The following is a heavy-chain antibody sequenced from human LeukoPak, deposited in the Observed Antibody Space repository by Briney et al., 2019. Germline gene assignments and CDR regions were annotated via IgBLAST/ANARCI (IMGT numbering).Heavy chain of an antibody. D-gene: IGHD3-10*01. CDR3: ASGSGSYRTPYYYMDV. J-gene: IGHJ6*03. Sequence: GGSLRLSCAASGFTVSSNYMSWVRQAPGKGLEWVSIIYSGGSTYYADAVKGRFTISRDNSKNTLYLQMNSLRAEDTAVYYCASGSGSYRTPYYYMDVWGKGTTVTVSS. CDR1: GFTVSSNY. V-gene: IGHV3-53*01. CDR2: IYSGGST.